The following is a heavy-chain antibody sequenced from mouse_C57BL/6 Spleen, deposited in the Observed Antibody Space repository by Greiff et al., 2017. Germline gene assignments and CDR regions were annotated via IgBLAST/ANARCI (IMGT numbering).Heavy chain of an antibody. J-gene: IGHJ4*01. Sequence: VQLQQSGAELARPGASVKLSCKASGYTFTSYCMSWVKQSTGPGLEWIGEIYPRCGNTDYNQQFKGKATLTADKSSSTAYMQLRSLTSEDSAVYYCASWDRSDAMDYWGQGTSLTVSS. CDR3: ASWDRSDAMDY. D-gene: IGHD3-2*02. CDR1: GYTFTSYC. CDR2: IYPRCGNT. V-gene: IGHV1-81*01.